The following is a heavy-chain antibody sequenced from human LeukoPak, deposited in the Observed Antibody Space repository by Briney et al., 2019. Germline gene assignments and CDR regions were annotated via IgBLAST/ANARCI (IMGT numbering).Heavy chain of an antibody. CDR3: ARDPHIVATISGSYYYYYGMDV. CDR1: GYTFTSYG. J-gene: IGHJ6*02. V-gene: IGHV1-18*01. CDR2: ISAYNGNT. D-gene: IGHD5-12*01. Sequence: ASVKVSCKASGYTFTSYGISWVRQAPGQGLGWMGWISAYNGNTNYAQKLQGRVTMTTDTSTSTAYMELRSLRSDDTAVYYCARDPHIVATISGSYYYYYGMDVWGQGTTVTVSS.